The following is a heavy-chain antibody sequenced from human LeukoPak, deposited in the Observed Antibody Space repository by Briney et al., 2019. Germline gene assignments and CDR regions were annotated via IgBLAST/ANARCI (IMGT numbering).Heavy chain of an antibody. CDR3: ARTVPGYPDDYFDY. V-gene: IGHV3-21*06. D-gene: IGHD6-19*01. CDR1: GFTYRRYS. CDR2: ISSGSDYI. J-gene: IGHJ4*02. Sequence: GGSLRLSCVASGFTYRRYSMNWVRQAPGKGLEWVSTISSGSDYIYHADSVRGRFTISRDNARNSLYLQMNGLTVADTAVYYCARTVPGYPDDYFDYWGQGTLVTVSS.